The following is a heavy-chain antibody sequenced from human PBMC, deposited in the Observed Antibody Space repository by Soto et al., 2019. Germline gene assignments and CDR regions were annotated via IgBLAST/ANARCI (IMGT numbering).Heavy chain of an antibody. V-gene: IGHV3-33*01. D-gene: IGHD3-3*01. CDR2: IWYDGSNK. CDR1: GFTFSSYG. J-gene: IGHJ6*02. Sequence: QVQLVESGGGVVQPGRSLRLSCAASGFTFSSYGMHWVRQAPDKGLEWVAVIWYDGSNKYYADSVKGRFTISRDNSKNTLYLQMNSLRAEDTAVYYCARDQGITIFGVVTGYGMDVWGQGTTVTVSS. CDR3: ARDQGITIFGVVTGYGMDV.